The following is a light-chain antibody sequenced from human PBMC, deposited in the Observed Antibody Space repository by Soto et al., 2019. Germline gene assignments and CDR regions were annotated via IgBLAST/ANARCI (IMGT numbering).Light chain of an antibody. CDR2: GAS. V-gene: IGKV3-20*01. CDR3: HQYGGARWT. Sequence: EIVLTQSPGTLSLSPGERATLFCRDSQSVSSNYLAWFQQRPGQPPRLLISGASSRATGIPDRFSGRGSGTDFTPTISRLETEDFAVYHCHQYGGARWTFRQGTKVEIK. CDR1: QSVSSNY. J-gene: IGKJ1*01.